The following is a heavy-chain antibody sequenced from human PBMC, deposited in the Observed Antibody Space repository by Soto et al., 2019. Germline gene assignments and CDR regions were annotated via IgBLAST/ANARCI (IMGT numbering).Heavy chain of an antibody. Sequence: QVQLVQSGAEVKKPGASVKVSCKASGYTFASYGISWVRQAPGQGLEWMGWISAYNGNTNYAQKLQGRVTMTTDTTTSTAYMELRSLRSDDTAVYYCARDLLAGTRYYYGMDVWGQGTTVTVSS. CDR2: ISAYNGNT. D-gene: IGHD6-13*01. CDR1: GYTFASYG. V-gene: IGHV1-18*01. CDR3: ARDLLAGTRYYYGMDV. J-gene: IGHJ6*02.